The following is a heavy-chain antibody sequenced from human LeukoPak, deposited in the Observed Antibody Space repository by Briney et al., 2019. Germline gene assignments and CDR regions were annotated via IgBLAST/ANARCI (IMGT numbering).Heavy chain of an antibody. CDR2: IYTSGST. Sequence: SETLSLTCTVSGGSISSGSYYWSWIRQPAGKGLEWIGRIYTSGSTNYNPSLKSRVTISVDTSKNQFSLKLSSVTAADTAVYYCARAKLYYPADHFDYWGQGTLVTVSS. J-gene: IGHJ4*02. V-gene: IGHV4-61*02. D-gene: IGHD2-2*02. CDR1: GGSISSGSYY. CDR3: ARAKLYYPADHFDY.